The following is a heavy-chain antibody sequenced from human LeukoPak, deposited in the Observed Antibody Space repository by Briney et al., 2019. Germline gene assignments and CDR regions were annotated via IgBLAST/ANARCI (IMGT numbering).Heavy chain of an antibody. CDR3: ARVYSSSWSITPPFDY. Sequence: GGSLRLSCAASGFTFSDYYMSWIRQAPGKGLEWVSYISSSGSTIYYADSVKGRFTISRDNAKNSLYLQMNSLRAEDTAVYYCARVYSSSWSITPPFDYWGQGTLVTVSS. CDR2: ISSSGSTI. J-gene: IGHJ4*02. CDR1: GFTFSDYY. D-gene: IGHD6-13*01. V-gene: IGHV3-11*04.